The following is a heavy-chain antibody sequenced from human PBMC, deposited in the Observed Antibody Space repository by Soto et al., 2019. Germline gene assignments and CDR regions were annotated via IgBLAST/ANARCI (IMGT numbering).Heavy chain of an antibody. CDR3: AFDMNTGVVYFDN. J-gene: IGHJ4*02. D-gene: IGHD3-3*01. CDR2: IIPMFGLP. V-gene: IGHV1-69*02. Sequence: QVLLVQSGAEVKRPGSSVKVSCKVSGGTFSTYTISWVRQAPGQGLEWMGRIIPMFGLPNHAQKFQGSVTITADKSTHTSYLEMTGLTSEDTAVYYCAFDMNTGVVYFDNWGQGTLVTVSS. CDR1: GGTFSTYT.